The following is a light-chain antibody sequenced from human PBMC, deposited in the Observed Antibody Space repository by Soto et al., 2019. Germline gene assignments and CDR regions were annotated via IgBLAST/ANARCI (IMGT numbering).Light chain of an antibody. CDR2: GND. CDR1: GSNIGAGYD. J-gene: IGLJ2*01. V-gene: IGLV1-40*01. CDR3: QSYDSSLSGSK. Sequence: QSVLTQPPSVSGAPGQRVTIPCTGGGSNIGAGYDVHWYQQLPGTAPKFLMSGNDNRPSGVPDRFSGSQSGTSASLAISGLQAEDEADYYCQSYDSSLSGSKFGGGTKLTVL.